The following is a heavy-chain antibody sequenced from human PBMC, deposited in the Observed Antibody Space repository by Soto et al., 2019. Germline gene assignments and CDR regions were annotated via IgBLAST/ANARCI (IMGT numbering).Heavy chain of an antibody. CDR3: ARLNRLRNDAFDI. CDR2: IYHGGST. J-gene: IGHJ3*02. D-gene: IGHD3-16*01. Sequence: QVQLQESGSGLVKPSETLSLTCAVSGGSISSDYYSWSWIRQPPGKDLEWIGYIYHGGSTYYNPSLRSRVTLSVDTSKKHFSLRLTSVTAADTVVYSCARLNRLRNDAFDIWGQGTLVAVSS. CDR1: GGSISSDYYS. V-gene: IGHV4-30-2*01.